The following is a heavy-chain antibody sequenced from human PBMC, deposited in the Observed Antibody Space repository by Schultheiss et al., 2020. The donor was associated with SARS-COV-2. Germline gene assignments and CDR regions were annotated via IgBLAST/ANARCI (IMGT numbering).Heavy chain of an antibody. CDR2: ISAYNGNT. CDR3: ARDGQITMVRGVVTWADY. D-gene: IGHD3-10*01. V-gene: IGHV1-18*04. Sequence: ASVKVSCKASGYTFTDYGISWVRQAPGQGLEWMGWISAYNGNTNYAQNLQGRVTMTTDTSASTAYMELRSLRSDDTAVYYCARDGQITMVRGVVTWADYWGQGTLVTVSS. CDR1: GYTFTDYG. J-gene: IGHJ4*02.